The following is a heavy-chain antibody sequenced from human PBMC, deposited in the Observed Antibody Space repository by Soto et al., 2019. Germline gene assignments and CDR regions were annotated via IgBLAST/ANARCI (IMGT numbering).Heavy chain of an antibody. CDR1: GGSVSSGTYY. CDR3: ARVPGSPYGYGFSDY. D-gene: IGHD5-18*01. CDR2: VYYSGDT. J-gene: IGHJ4*02. V-gene: IGHV4-61*01. Sequence: QVQLQESGPGLVKPSETLSLTCTVSGGSVSSGTYYWSWIRQPPGKRLEWIGCVYYSGDTSYNPSLKSRVTVSVDTSKNQFSLKLSSVTAEETAVYYCARVPGSPYGYGFSDYWGQGTLVTVSS.